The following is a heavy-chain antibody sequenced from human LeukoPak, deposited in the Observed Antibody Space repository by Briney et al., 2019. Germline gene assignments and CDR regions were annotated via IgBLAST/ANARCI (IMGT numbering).Heavy chain of an antibody. CDR1: GFTFSTAG. CDR3: AKDFYKWEQLNYYFDY. J-gene: IGHJ4*02. V-gene: IGHV3-30*18. Sequence: GRSLRLSCAASGFTFSTAGMHWVRQAPGKGLEWVAVMSYDGSNTYYRDSAKGRFTTSRDNSKNTLYLQMNSLRAEDTAVYYCAKDFYKWEQLNYYFDYWGQGTLVTVSS. D-gene: IGHD1-26*01. CDR2: MSYDGSNT.